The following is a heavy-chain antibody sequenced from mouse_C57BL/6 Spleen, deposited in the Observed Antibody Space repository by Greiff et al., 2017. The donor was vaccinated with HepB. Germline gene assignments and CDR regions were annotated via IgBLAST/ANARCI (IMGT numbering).Heavy chain of an antibody. D-gene: IGHD1-1*01. J-gene: IGHJ2*01. CDR3: TPLITTVVATDY. V-gene: IGHV14-4*01. Sequence: EVHLVESGAELVRPGASVKLSCTASGFNIKDDYMHWVKQRPEQGLEWIGWIDPENGDTEYASKFQGKATITADTSSNTAYLQLSSLTSEDTAVYYCTPLITTVVATDYWGQGTTLTVSS. CDR1: GFNIKDDY. CDR2: IDPENGDT.